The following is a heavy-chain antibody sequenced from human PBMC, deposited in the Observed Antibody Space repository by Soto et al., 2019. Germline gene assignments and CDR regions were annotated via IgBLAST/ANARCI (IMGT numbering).Heavy chain of an antibody. Sequence: QVRLVQSGAEVKKPGASVKVSCKTSGYNFNAFYIHWVRQAPGQGLEWMGWINPNSGGTKFAQRFQGRVTMTRDTSINTTYIEVTTLTSDGTAMYFCARGSPPKDAAADLAYWGQRSRVTVTS. V-gene: IGHV1-2*02. CDR1: GYNFNAFY. J-gene: IGHJ6*01. CDR3: ARGSPPKDAAADLAY. CDR2: INPNSGGT. D-gene: IGHD2-2*01.